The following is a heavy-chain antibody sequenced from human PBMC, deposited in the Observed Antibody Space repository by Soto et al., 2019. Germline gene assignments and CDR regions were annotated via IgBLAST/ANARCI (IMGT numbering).Heavy chain of an antibody. V-gene: IGHV2-5*02. CDR3: AHKRDVSRGFKS. CDR2: IYWDDDQ. CDR1: GFSFSINGVA. J-gene: IGHJ5*01. Sequence: QITLKESGPPLVKPTQTLTLTCTFSGFSFSINGVAVGWIRQPPGQALEWLALIYWDDDQRYNPFLKNRLTIPKDTSRNKVVLTMTNMDPVDTATYYCAHKRDVSRGFKSWGQGTLVTVSS.